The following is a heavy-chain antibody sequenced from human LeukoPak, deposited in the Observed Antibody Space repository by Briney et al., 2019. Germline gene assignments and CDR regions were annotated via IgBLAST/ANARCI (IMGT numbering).Heavy chain of an antibody. D-gene: IGHD5-18*01. CDR2: IKQDGSEK. Sequence: GGSLRLSCAASGFTFNIYWMTWVRQTPGKGLECVAYIKQDGSEKDYMDSVKGRFTISRDNAKNSLYLHMTTLRAEDTAVYYCARHTDYSFDYWGQGTLVTVSS. CDR3: ARHTDYSFDY. V-gene: IGHV3-7*01. J-gene: IGHJ4*02. CDR1: GFTFNIYW.